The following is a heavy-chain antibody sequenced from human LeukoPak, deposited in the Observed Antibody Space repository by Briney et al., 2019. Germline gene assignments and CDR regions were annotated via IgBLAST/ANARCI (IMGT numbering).Heavy chain of an antibody. D-gene: IGHD3-10*01. CDR2: INPNSGGT. CDR3: ARDRSLKSYYMDV. V-gene: IGHV1-2*02. CDR1: GYTFTGYY. Sequence: ASVNVSCKASGYTFTGYYMHWVRQAPGQGLEWMGWINPNSGGTNYAQKFQGRVTMTRDTSISTAYMELSRLRSDDTAVYYCARDRSLKSYYMDVWGKGTTVTVSS. J-gene: IGHJ6*03.